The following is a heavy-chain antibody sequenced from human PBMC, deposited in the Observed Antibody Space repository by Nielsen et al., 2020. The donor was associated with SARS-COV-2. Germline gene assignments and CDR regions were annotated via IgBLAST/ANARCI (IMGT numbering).Heavy chain of an antibody. CDR1: GFAFSTHA. D-gene: IGHD7-27*01. CDR2: IWRGGNYK. J-gene: IGHJ4*02. CDR3: ARGNGWGSYFDY. V-gene: IGHV3-33*04. Sequence: GESLKISCAASGFAFSTHAMHWVRQAPGKGLEWVAMIWRGGNYKFYPDSVKGRFTISRDNSKNTLYLHMNSLRAEDTAVYYCARGNGWGSYFDYWGQGTLVTVSS.